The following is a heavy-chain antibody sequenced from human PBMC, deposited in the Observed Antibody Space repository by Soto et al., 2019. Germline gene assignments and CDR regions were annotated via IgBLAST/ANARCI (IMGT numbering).Heavy chain of an antibody. CDR1: GYTFTSYG. CDR3: ARGRYGDY. CDR2: ISAHNGNT. V-gene: IGHV1-18*01. J-gene: IGHJ4*02. Sequence: QVHLVQSGAEVKKPGASVKVSCKASGYTFTSYGITWVRQAPGQGLEWMGWISAHNGNTDDAQKLQGRVIVTRDTSTSTAYMERRSLRSDDTAVYYCARGRYGDYWGQGALVTVSS. D-gene: IGHD1-1*01.